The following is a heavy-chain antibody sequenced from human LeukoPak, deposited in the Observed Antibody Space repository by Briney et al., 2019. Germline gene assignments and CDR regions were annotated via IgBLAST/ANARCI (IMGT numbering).Heavy chain of an antibody. J-gene: IGHJ6*03. V-gene: IGHV3-11*01. CDR3: ARVLRYCSGGNCYSGGLGYMDV. D-gene: IGHD2-15*01. CDR1: GFTFSDYN. CDR2: ISRSGSTK. Sequence: GGSLRLSCAASGFTFSDYNMRWIRQAPGRGLEWVSSISRSGSTKYYADSVKGRFTISRDNAKNSLFLQMNSLRAEDTAVYYCARVLRYCSGGNCYSGGLGYMDVWGKGTTVTISS.